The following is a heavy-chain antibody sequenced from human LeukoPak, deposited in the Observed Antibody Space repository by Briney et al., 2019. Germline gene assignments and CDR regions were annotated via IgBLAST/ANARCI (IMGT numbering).Heavy chain of an antibody. CDR3: ARGSDYGDYSGKYYFDY. D-gene: IGHD4-17*01. J-gene: IGHJ4*02. CDR1: GGSFSGYY. Sequence: SETLSLTCAVYGGSFSGYYWSWIRQPPGKGLEWIGEVSHTGSTNYNPSLKSRVTISVDTSKNQFSLKLSSVTAADTAVYYCARGSDYGDYSGKYYFDYWGQGTLVTVSS. CDR2: VSHTGST. V-gene: IGHV4-34*01.